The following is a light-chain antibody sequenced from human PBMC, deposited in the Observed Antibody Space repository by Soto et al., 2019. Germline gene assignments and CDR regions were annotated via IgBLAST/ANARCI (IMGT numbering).Light chain of an antibody. CDR1: SSDVGANNY. V-gene: IGLV2-8*01. Sequence: QSALTQPPSASGSPGQSVTISCTGTSSDVGANNYVSWYQQHPGKAPNLMIYEVTKRPSGVPDRFSGSKSGNTASLTVSGLQAEDEADYYCSSYAGTNRVFGPGTKLTVL. CDR3: SSYAGTNRV. J-gene: IGLJ1*01. CDR2: EVT.